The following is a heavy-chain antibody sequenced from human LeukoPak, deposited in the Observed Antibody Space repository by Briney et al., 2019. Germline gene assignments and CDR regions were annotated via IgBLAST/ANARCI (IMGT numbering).Heavy chain of an antibody. CDR2: IYSRGST. CDR3: ARGRFCSADICSGGDAFDI. V-gene: IGHV4-4*07. Sequence: SETLSLTCTVSGGSISSYYWSWIRQPAGKGLEWIGRIYSRGSTNYSPSLKSRVTMSLDTSKDQFSLKLSSLTAADTALYYCARGRFCSADICSGGDAFDIWGQGTMVSVS. J-gene: IGHJ3*02. CDR1: GGSISSYY. D-gene: IGHD3-3*01.